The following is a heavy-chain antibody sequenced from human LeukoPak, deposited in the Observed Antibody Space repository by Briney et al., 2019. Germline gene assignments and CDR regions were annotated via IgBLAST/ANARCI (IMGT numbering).Heavy chain of an antibody. D-gene: IGHD2-2*01. V-gene: IGHV4-30-2*01. Sequence: SETLSLTCAVSGGSISSGDYSWSWIRQPPGKGLEWIGYIYQSGSTNYNPSLKSRVTISVDKSKNQFSLKLSSVTAADTAVYYCARYHTTYNWFDPWGQGTLVTVSS. CDR2: IYQSGST. J-gene: IGHJ5*02. CDR1: GGSISSGDYS. CDR3: ARYHTTYNWFDP.